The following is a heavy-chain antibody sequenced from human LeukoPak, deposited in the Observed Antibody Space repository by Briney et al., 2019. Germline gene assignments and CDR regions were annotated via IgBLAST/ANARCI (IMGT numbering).Heavy chain of an antibody. CDR2: MNPNSGNT. V-gene: IGHV1-8*01. CDR3: ARGHMVRGVKNPDY. J-gene: IGHJ4*02. CDR1: GYTFTSYD. D-gene: IGHD3-10*01. Sequence: ASVKVSCKASGYTFTSYDINWVRQATGQGLEWMGWMNPNSGNTGYAQKFQGRVTMTRNTSISTAYMELSSLRSEDTAVYYCARGHMVRGVKNPDYWGQGTLVTVSS.